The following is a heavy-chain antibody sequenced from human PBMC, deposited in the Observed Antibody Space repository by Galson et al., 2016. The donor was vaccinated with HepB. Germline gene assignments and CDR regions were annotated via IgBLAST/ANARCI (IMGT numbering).Heavy chain of an antibody. D-gene: IGHD3-3*01. CDR2: VSNTGKT. CDR1: GGSISNSNW. J-gene: IGHJ4*02. CDR3: TRESGAFVPFGF. Sequence: SETLSLTCGVSGGSISNSNWWSWVRQPPGKGLEWIGEVSNTGKTHSNPSLASRVSMSFDMSTNEASLRLNSVTAADTAMYFCTRESGAFVPFGFWGQGALVVVSS. V-gene: IGHV4-4*02.